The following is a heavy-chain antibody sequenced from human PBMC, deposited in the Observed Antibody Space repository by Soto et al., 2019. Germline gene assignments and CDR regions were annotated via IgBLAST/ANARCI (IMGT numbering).Heavy chain of an antibody. CDR2: ISGSGGST. CDR1: GFTFSSYA. J-gene: IGHJ3*02. V-gene: IGHV3-23*01. CDR3: ASEPYYYGSGTDAFDI. Sequence: GGSLRLSCAASGFTFSSYAMSWVRQAPGKGLEWVSAISGSGGSTYYADSVKGRFTISRDNSKNTLYLQMNSLRAEDTAVYYCASEPYYYGSGTDAFDIWGQGTMVTVSS. D-gene: IGHD3-10*01.